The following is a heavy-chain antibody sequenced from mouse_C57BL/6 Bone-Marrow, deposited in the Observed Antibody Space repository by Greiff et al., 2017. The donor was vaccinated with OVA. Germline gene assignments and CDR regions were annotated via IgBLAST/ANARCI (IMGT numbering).Heavy chain of an antibody. V-gene: IGHV3-6*01. J-gene: IGHJ1*03. CDR2: ISYDGSN. D-gene: IGHD1-1*01. CDR1: GYSITSGYY. CDR3: ARGAVVATHWYFDV. Sequence: EVQLQESGPGLVKPSQSLSLTCSVTGYSITSGYYWNWIRQFPGNKLEWMGYISYDGSNNYNPSLKNRISITRDTSKNQFFLKLNSVTTEDTATYYCARGAVVATHWYFDVWGTGTTVTVSS.